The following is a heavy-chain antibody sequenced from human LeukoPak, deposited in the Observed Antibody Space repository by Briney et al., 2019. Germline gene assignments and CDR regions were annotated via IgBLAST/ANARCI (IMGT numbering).Heavy chain of an antibody. D-gene: IGHD3-22*01. CDR1: GFTFSSYA. J-gene: IGHJ4*02. CDR2: ISGSGGST. Sequence: PGGSLRLSCASSGFTFSSYAMSWVRQAPGKGLEWVSAISGSGGSTYYADSVKGRFTISRDNSKNTLYLQMNSLRAEDTAVYYCARGRSGYYPYFDYWGQGTLVTVSS. V-gene: IGHV3-23*01. CDR3: ARGRSGYYPYFDY.